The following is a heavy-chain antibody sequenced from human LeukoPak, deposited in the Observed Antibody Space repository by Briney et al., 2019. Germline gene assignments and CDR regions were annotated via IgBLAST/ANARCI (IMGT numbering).Heavy chain of an antibody. V-gene: IGHV3-23*01. D-gene: IGHD5-18*01. CDR2: ISGSGGST. J-gene: IGHJ6*02. CDR3: AKAAEDSYGYNYYYGMDV. CDR1: GFTFSSYA. Sequence: GGSLRLSCAASGFTFSSYAMSWVRQAPGKGLEWVSAISGSGGSTYYADSVKGRFTISRDNSKNTLYLQMNSLRAEDTAVYYCAKAAEDSYGYNYYYGMDVWGQGTTVTVSS.